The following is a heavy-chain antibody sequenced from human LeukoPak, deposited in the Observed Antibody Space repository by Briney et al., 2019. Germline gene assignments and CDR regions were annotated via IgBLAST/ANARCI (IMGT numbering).Heavy chain of an antibody. CDR3: AKAGYCSGGSCYSVDY. CDR2: ISGSGGST. Sequence: GGSLRLSCAASGFTFSSYAMSWVRQAPGKGLEWVSAISGSGGSTYYADSVKGRFTISRDNSKNTLYLQMNSLRAEHTAVYYCAKAGYCSGGSCYSVDYWGQGTLVTVSS. D-gene: IGHD2-15*01. J-gene: IGHJ4*02. V-gene: IGHV3-23*01. CDR1: GFTFSSYA.